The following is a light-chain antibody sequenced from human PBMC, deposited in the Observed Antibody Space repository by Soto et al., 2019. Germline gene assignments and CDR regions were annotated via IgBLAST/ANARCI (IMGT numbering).Light chain of an antibody. Sequence: DIQMTQSPSSLSASVGDRVTITCRASQSISSYLNWYQQKPGKAPKLLIYAASILQSGVPSRFSCSGSGTDFTLNISSLQPEDFATYYCQQSYSTPPFTFGPGTKVDIK. V-gene: IGKV1-39*01. CDR3: QQSYSTPPFT. J-gene: IGKJ3*01. CDR1: QSISSY. CDR2: AAS.